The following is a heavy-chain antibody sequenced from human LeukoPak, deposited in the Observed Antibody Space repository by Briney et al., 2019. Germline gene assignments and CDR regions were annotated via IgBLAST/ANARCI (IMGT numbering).Heavy chain of an antibody. J-gene: IGHJ4*02. CDR3: ARNYDILTGYPYYFDY. D-gene: IGHD3-9*01. CDR1: GFTFSSYW. Sequence: GGSLRLSCAAPGFTFSSYWMHWVRQAPGKGLVWVSRVNNDGSSTSYADSAKGRFTISRDNAKNTLYLQMNSLRAEDTAVYYCARNYDILTGYPYYFDYWGQGTLVTVSS. CDR2: VNNDGSST. V-gene: IGHV3-74*01.